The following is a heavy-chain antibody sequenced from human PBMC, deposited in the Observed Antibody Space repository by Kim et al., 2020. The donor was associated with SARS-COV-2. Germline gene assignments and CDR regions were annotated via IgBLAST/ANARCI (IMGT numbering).Heavy chain of an antibody. CDR1: GINFSSSN. CDR2: ISEDGSRT. J-gene: IGHJ4*02. Sequence: GGSLRLSCSASGINFSSSNMNWVRQAPGKGLMWVSLISEDGSRTFYADSVKGLFTICRDNANNTLYLQMNGLRVEETAEYYCSSQEVAYWGQGTLVTVSS. V-gene: IGHV3-74*01. CDR3: SSQEVAY.